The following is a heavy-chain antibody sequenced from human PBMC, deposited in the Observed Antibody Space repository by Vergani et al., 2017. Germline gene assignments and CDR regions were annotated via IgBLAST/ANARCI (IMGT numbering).Heavy chain of an antibody. D-gene: IGHD2-2*01. V-gene: IGHV5-51*01. Sequence: EVQLVQSGAEVKKPGESLKISCKGSGYSFTSYWIGWVRQMPGKGLEWMGIIYPGDSDTRYSPSFQGQVTISADKSISTAYLQWSSLKASDTAMYYCARHAKRGCSSTSCCLDYYYYMDVWGKGTTVTVSS. CDR2: IYPGDSDT. J-gene: IGHJ6*03. CDR1: GYSFTSYW. CDR3: ARHAKRGCSSTSCCLDYYYYMDV.